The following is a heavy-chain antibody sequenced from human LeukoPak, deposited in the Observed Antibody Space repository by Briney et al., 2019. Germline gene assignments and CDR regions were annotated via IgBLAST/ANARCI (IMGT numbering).Heavy chain of an antibody. CDR1: GYTFTGYY. Sequence: ASVKVSCKASGYTFTGYYMHWVRQAPGQGLEWMGWINPNSGGTNYAQKFQGRVTMTRDTSISTAYMELSRLRSDDTAVYYCARAFNWGADYYYYMDVWGKGTTVTVSS. CDR3: ARAFNWGADYYYYMDV. J-gene: IGHJ6*03. V-gene: IGHV1-2*02. D-gene: IGHD7-27*01. CDR2: INPNSGGT.